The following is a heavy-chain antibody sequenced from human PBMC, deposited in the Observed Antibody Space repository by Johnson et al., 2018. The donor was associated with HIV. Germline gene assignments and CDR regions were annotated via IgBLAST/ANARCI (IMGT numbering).Heavy chain of an antibody. V-gene: IGHV3-11*04. CDR3: ARDTYYYDSSGYLDAFDI. Sequence: QVQLVESGGGLVKPGGSLRLSCAASGFRFSDYYMSWIRQAPGKGLEWVSYISSSGSTIYYADSVKGRFTISRDNAKNSLYLQMNSLRAEDTAVYYCARDTYYYDSSGYLDAFDIWGQGTMVTVSS. CDR2: ISSSGSTI. J-gene: IGHJ3*02. D-gene: IGHD3-22*01. CDR1: GFRFSDYY.